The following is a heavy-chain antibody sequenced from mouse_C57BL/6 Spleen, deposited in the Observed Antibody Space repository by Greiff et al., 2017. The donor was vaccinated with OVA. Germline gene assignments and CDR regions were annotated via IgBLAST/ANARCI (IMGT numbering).Heavy chain of an antibody. V-gene: IGHV1-82*01. CDR3: ARNYGSSYVDY. CDR2: IYPGDGDA. J-gene: IGHJ2*01. CDR1: GYAFSSSW. D-gene: IGHD1-1*01. Sequence: QVQLQQSGPELVKPGASVEISCKASGYAFSSSWMNWVKQRPGKGLEWIGRIYPGDGDANYNGKFKGKATLTADKSSSTAYMQLSSLTSEDSAVYFCARNYGSSYVDYWGQGTTLTVSS.